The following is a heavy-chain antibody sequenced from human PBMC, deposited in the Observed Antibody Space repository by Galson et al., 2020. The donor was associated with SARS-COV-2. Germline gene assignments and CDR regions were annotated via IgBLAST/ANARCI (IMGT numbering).Heavy chain of an antibody. CDR3: ARTVEMATMSDY. J-gene: IGHJ4*02. D-gene: IGHD5-12*01. Sequence: SETLSLTCTVSGGSISSNSYYWSWIRQPPGKGLEWIGSIYYSGSTYYNPSLKSRVTISVDTSKNQFSLKLSSVTAADTAVYYCARTVEMATMSDYWGQGTLVTVSS. CDR2: IYYSGST. V-gene: IGHV4-39*01. CDR1: GGSISSNSYY.